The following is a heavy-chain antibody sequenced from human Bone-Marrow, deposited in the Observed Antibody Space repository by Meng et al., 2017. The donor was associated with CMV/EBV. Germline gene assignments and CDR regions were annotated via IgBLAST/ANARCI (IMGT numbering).Heavy chain of an antibody. CDR2: IRNKANSYVT. D-gene: IGHD1-7*01. CDR3: ARVKLGLGPNKVFDY. Sequence: FTFSDNYISWVRKAPGEGLEWVARIRNKANSYVTEYAAYVKGRFTISRDDSKNSMYLQMNSLKMEDTAVYYCARVKLGLGPNKVFDYWGQGTLVTVSS. J-gene: IGHJ4*02. V-gene: IGHV3-72*01. CDR1: FTFSDNY.